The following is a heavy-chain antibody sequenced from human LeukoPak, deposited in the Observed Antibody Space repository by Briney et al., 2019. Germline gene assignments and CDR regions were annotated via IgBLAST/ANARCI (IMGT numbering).Heavy chain of an antibody. J-gene: IGHJ6*03. CDR2: INTDGSST. CDR1: GFTFSNYW. Sequence: GGSLRLSCVGSGFTFSNYWMDWVRQAPGKGLVWVSRINTDGSSTRYADSVKGRFTISRDNAKNTLYLQMNSLRAEDTAVYYCARGGLWFGELTYYYYYYMDVWGKGTTVTISS. CDR3: ARGGLWFGELTYYYYYYMDV. V-gene: IGHV3-74*01. D-gene: IGHD3-10*01.